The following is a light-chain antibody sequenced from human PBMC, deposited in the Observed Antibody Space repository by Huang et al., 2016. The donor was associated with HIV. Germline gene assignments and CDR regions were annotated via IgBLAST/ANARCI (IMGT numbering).Light chain of an antibody. CDR1: QASAKS. V-gene: IGKV1-NL1*01. Sequence: DIQMTQSPSSLSASVRNRVTITCRASQASAKSLAWYQQKPGKAPKLLLYAASRLESGGPSSFSGSGSGTDYTLTISSLQPEDFATYYCQQYHSTPYTFGQGTKLEIK. J-gene: IGKJ2*01. CDR2: AAS. CDR3: QQYHSTPYT.